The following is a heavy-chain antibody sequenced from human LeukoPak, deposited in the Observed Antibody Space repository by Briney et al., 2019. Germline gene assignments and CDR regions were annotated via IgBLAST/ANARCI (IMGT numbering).Heavy chain of an antibody. CDR3: GYFGSGSSYTPDS. V-gene: IGHV3-30*02. CDR2: IHTDGSTK. J-gene: IGHJ5*01. D-gene: IGHD3-10*01. Sequence: PGESLRLSCAASGFRFSAYGMHWVRQAPGKGLEWVAYIHTDGSTKYADSVKGRFTISRDNSKNTLNLQMNSLRNGDTALYYCGYFGSGSSYTPDSWGQGTLVTVSS. CDR1: GFRFSAYG.